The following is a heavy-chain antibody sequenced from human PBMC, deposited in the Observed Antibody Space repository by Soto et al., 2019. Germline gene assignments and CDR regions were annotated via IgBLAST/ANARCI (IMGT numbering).Heavy chain of an antibody. CDR2: IWYDGSNK. CDR3: ARDRYPPEDSGYDHDWFDP. CDR1: GFTFSSYG. V-gene: IGHV3-33*01. Sequence: QVQLVESGGGVVQPGRSLRLSCAASGFTFSSYGMHWVRQAPGKGLEWVAVIWYDGSNKYYADAVKGRFTISRDNSKNTLFLEMNSLTAEDTAVYYCARDRYPPEDSGYDHDWFDPWGQGTLVTVSS. D-gene: IGHD5-12*01. J-gene: IGHJ5*02.